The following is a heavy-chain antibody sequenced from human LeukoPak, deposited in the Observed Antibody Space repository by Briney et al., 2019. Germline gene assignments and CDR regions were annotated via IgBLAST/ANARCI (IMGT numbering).Heavy chain of an antibody. D-gene: IGHD6-13*01. V-gene: IGHV4-59*01. Sequence: SETLSLTCTVSGGSISSYYWSWIREPPGKGLEWMGYIYDSGITNYTPSLKSRVTISVDTSKNQFSLKLSSVTAADTAVYYCARGGVEGIAAAGTYYYYYMDVWGKGTTVTVSS. CDR1: GGSISSYY. J-gene: IGHJ6*03. CDR3: ARGGVEGIAAAGTYYYYYMDV. CDR2: IYDSGIT.